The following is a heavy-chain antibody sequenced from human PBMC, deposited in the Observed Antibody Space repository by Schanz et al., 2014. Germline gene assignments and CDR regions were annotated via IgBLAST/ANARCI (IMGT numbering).Heavy chain of an antibody. V-gene: IGHV3-7*01. CDR3: ARDKGGYYPFDY. CDR1: GFTFSTYC. Sequence: EVQLVESGGGLVQPGGSLRLSCAASGFTFSTYCMSWVRQAPGKGLEWVANINQDGSDKSYVDSVKGRFTISRDNAKNSLYLQMNSLRAEDTAVYYCARDKGGYYPFDYWGQGTLVTVSS. CDR2: INQDGSDK. D-gene: IGHD3-22*01. J-gene: IGHJ4*02.